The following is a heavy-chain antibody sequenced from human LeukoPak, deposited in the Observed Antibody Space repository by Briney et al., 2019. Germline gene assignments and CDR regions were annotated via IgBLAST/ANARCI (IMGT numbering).Heavy chain of an antibody. CDR3: ARMRDYGASGAFDI. CDR2: INWNGGST. D-gene: IGHD4-17*01. Sequence: TGGSLRLSCAASGFTFDDYGMSWVRQAPGKGLEWVSGINWNGGSTGYADSVKGRFTISRDNAKNSLYLQMNSLRAEDTALYYCARMRDYGASGAFDIWGQGTMVTVPS. CDR1: GFTFDDYG. J-gene: IGHJ3*02. V-gene: IGHV3-20*04.